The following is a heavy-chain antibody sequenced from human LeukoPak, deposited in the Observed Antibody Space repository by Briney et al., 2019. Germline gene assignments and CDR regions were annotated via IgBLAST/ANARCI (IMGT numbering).Heavy chain of an antibody. CDR1: GGSFSGYY. CDR3: ARGTRSGYYLVY. Sequence: SETLSLTCAVYGGSFSGYYWSWIRQPPGKGLEWIGEITHSGSTNYNTSLKRRVTISVDTSTNQVSLKLSSVTAADTAVYYCARGTRSGYYLVYWGQGTLVTVSS. J-gene: IGHJ4*02. D-gene: IGHD3-22*01. CDR2: ITHSGST. V-gene: IGHV4-34*01.